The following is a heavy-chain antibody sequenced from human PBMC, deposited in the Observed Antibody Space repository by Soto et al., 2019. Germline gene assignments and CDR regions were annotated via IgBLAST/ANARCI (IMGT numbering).Heavy chain of an antibody. Sequence: QVQLQESGPGLVKPSGTLSLTCTVSGGSISRYYWSWIRQPPGKGLEWIGYMYNTGRTVYNPSFKRRVTISVDTSKNQFSLQLDSVTAAATATYYCARDLWGYCGTDCYPLDVWGQGTTVTVSS. V-gene: IGHV4-59*01. J-gene: IGHJ6*02. CDR1: GGSISRYY. D-gene: IGHD2-21*02. CDR2: MYNTGRT. CDR3: ARDLWGYCGTDCYPLDV.